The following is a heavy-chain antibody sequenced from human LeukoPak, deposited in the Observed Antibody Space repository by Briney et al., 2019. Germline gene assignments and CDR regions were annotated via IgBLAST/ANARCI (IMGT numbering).Heavy chain of an antibody. D-gene: IGHD2-2*01. Sequence: GRSLRLSCAASGFTVDDYDMHWVRQAPGKGLEWVSGISWNSGSIGYADSVKGRFTISRDNAKNSLYLQMNSLRAEDTALYYCARGYCSSTSCYSGGTFDYWGQGTLVTVSS. J-gene: IGHJ4*02. V-gene: IGHV3-9*01. CDR1: GFTVDDYD. CDR2: ISWNSGSI. CDR3: ARGYCSSTSCYSGGTFDY.